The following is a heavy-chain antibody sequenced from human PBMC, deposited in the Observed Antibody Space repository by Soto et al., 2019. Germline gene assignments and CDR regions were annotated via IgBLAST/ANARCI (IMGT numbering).Heavy chain of an antibody. V-gene: IGHV3-21*01. CDR3: ARVHYSSGWLPNFDY. Sequence: PGGSLRLSCAASGFTFSSYSMNWVRQAPGKGLEWVSSISSSSSYIYYADSVKGRFTISRDNAKNSLYLQMNSLRAEDTAVYYCARVHYSSGWLPNFDYWGQGTLVTVS. CDR2: ISSSSSYI. CDR1: GFTFSSYS. J-gene: IGHJ4*02. D-gene: IGHD6-19*01.